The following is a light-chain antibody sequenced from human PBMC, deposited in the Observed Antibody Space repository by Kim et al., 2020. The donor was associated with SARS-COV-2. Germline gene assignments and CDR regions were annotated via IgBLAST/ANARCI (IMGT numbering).Light chain of an antibody. Sequence: DIQMTQSPSSLSASVGDRVTITCRASQSINSWLNWYQQKPGKAPHLLIYRTSTLQSGVPPRFSGSASGTDFSLTISSLQPEDFATYYCKQSYTLPRPFGQGTKVDIK. J-gene: IGKJ1*01. V-gene: IGKV1-39*01. CDR2: RTS. CDR1: QSINSW. CDR3: KQSYTLPRP.